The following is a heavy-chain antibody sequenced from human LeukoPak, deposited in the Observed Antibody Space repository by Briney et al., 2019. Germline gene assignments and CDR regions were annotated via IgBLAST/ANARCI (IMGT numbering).Heavy chain of an antibody. J-gene: IGHJ4*02. D-gene: IGHD3-3*01. CDR1: GVTFNGYW. V-gene: IGHV3-7*01. Sequence: GGSLRLSCAASGVTFNGYWMSWVRQAPGKGLEWVANIKQDGSEKYYVDSVRGRVTISRDNAENSLFLQMNRLRVEDTAVYYCTRDFGRSSYYFDFWGQGTLVTVSS. CDR3: TRDFGRSSYYFDF. CDR2: IKQDGSEK.